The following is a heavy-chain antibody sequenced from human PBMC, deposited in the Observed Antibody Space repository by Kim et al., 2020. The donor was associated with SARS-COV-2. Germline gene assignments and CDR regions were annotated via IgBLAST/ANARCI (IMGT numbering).Heavy chain of an antibody. D-gene: IGHD5-12*01. J-gene: IGHJ5*02. CDR3: APISVGYPALDP. Sequence: SETLSLTCAVYGGPSGQYYWSWFRQPPGKGLEWMADITHIESTNSNPSSLSRPPISLDMSNTHSSLRLRSVTPPNTAPFYFAPISVGYPALDPWAQG. V-gene: IGHV4-34*01. CDR2: ITHIEST. CDR1: GGPSGQYY.